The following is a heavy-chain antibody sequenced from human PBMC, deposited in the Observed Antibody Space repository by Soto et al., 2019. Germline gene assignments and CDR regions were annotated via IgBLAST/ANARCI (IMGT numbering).Heavy chain of an antibody. CDR1: GFTFDIFG. CDR2: ISWNNGGI. J-gene: IGHJ4*02. D-gene: IGHD1-1*01. V-gene: IGHV3-9*01. CDR3: TKERAGTTFVFDS. Sequence: DVHLVESGGGLVPPGRSLRLSCAASGFTFDIFGMHWIRQAPGKGLEWVAGISWNNGGIAYADSAKGRFTISRDNTKNSLFLQLNSLRTEDTAFYYCTKERAGTTFVFDSWGLGTLVTVSS.